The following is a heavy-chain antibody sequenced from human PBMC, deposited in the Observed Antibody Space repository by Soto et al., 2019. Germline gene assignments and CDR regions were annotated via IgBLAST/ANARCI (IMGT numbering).Heavy chain of an antibody. CDR1: GFTFSSYA. CDR2: ISGSGGST. CDR3: AKVHRRYSSSLHWYFDL. Sequence: EVQLLESGGGLVQPGGSLRLSCAASGFTFSSYAMSWVRQAPGKGLEWVSAISGSGGSTYYADSVEGRFTISRDNSKNTLYLQMNSLRAEDTAVYYCAKVHRRYSSSLHWYFDLWGRGTLVTVSS. J-gene: IGHJ2*01. D-gene: IGHD6-6*01. V-gene: IGHV3-23*01.